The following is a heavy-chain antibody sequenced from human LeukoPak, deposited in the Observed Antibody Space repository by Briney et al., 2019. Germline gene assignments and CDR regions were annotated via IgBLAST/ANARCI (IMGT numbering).Heavy chain of an antibody. J-gene: IGHJ4*02. Sequence: ASVKVSCKASGYTFTGYYMHWVRQAPGQGLEWMGRINPNSGGTNYAQKFQGRVTMTRDTSISTAYMELSRLRSDDTAVYYCARGPRFGYCSGGSCYVFDYWGQGTLVTVSS. V-gene: IGHV1-2*06. CDR3: ARGPRFGYCSGGSCYVFDY. CDR1: GYTFTGYY. CDR2: INPNSGGT. D-gene: IGHD2-15*01.